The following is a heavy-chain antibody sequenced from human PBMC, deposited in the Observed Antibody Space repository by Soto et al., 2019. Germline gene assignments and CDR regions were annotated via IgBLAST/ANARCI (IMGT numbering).Heavy chain of an antibody. J-gene: IGHJ5*02. D-gene: IGHD3-16*01. Sequence: QVQLLQSGAEVKKPGASVKVSCKASGYTFASYYIYWVRQAPGQGLEWVGLINPTGGNTDYAQAFQGRITLTSDTSTSTVYMELSILTPEDTAIYFCTRVWGTGGFDRFDPWGQGTLVIVSS. CDR3: TRVWGTGGFDRFDP. V-gene: IGHV1-46*03. CDR1: GYTFASYY. CDR2: INPTGGNT.